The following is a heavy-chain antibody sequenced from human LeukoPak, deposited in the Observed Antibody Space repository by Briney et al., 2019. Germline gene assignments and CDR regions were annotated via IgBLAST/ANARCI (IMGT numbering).Heavy chain of an antibody. CDR1: GGSFSGYY. Sequence: SETLSLTCAVYGGSFSGYYWSWIRQPPGKGLEWIGEINHSGSTNYNPSLKGRVTVSVDTSKNQFSLKLNSVTAADTAVYYCARKGYSYGYFNYWGQGTLVTVSS. CDR3: ARKGYSYGYFNY. CDR2: INHSGST. D-gene: IGHD5-18*01. J-gene: IGHJ4*02. V-gene: IGHV4-34*01.